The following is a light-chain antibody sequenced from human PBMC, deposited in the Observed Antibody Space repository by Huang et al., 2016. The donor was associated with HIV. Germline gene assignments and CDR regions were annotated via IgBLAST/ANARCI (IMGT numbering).Light chain of an antibody. CDR2: SAS. J-gene: IGKJ5*01. V-gene: IGKV3-11*01. CDR1: QSISTY. Sequence: EVVLTQSPATLSLSPGERATLACRASQSISTYLAWYQQRPGQTPRLLIYSASNRATGIPARFIASGSGTDFTLTISRLEPEDFAVYYCQQFNNWPITFGQGTRLEIK. CDR3: QQFNNWPIT.